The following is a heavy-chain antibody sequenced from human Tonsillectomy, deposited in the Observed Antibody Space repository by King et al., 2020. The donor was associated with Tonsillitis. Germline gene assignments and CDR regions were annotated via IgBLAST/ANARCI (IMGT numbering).Heavy chain of an antibody. D-gene: IGHD2-2*01. CDR3: ARDYAILCSYCSSTSCRYGMDV. J-gene: IGHJ6*02. CDR2: ISSSSNYI. Sequence: VQLVQSGGGLVKPGGSLRLSCAASGFTFSSYSMNWVRQAPGKGLEWVSSISSSSNYISYADSVKGRFTISRDNAKNSLYLQMNSLRAEDTAVYYCARDYAILCSYCSSTSCRYGMDVWGQGTTVTVSS. CDR1: GFTFSSYS. V-gene: IGHV3-21*01.